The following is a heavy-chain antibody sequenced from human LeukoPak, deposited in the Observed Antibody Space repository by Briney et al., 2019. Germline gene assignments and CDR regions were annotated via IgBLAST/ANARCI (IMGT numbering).Heavy chain of an antibody. CDR2: TYYRSKWYN. CDR3: AREYSSGWSRWDYYGMDV. J-gene: IGHJ6*02. D-gene: IGHD6-19*01. Sequence: SQALSLTCAISGDSVSSNSAAWNWIRQSPSRGLEWLGRTYYRSKWYNDYAVSVKSRITINPDTSKNRFSLQLNSVTPEDTAVYYCAREYSSGWSRWDYYGMDVWGQGTTVTVPS. V-gene: IGHV6-1*01. CDR1: GDSVSSNSAA.